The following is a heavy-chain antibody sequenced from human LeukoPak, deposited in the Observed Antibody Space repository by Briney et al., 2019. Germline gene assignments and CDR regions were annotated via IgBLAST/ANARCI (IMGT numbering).Heavy chain of an antibody. Sequence: TSETLSLTCAVYGGSFSGYYWSWIRQPPGKGLEWIGEINHSGSTNYNPSLKSRVTISVDTSKNQFSLKLSSGTAADPAVYYCARGRLFDYWGQGTLVTVSS. D-gene: IGHD6-19*01. CDR1: GGSFSGYY. J-gene: IGHJ4*02. CDR2: INHSGST. V-gene: IGHV4-34*01. CDR3: ARGRLFDY.